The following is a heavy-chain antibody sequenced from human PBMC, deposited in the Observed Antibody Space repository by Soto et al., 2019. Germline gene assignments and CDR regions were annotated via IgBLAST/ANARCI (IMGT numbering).Heavy chain of an antibody. V-gene: IGHV3-11*06. J-gene: IGHJ6*02. Sequence: QVQLVESGGGLVKPGGSLRLSCAASGFTFSDYYMSWIRQAPGKGLEWVSYISSSSSYTNYADSVKGRFTISRDNAKNSLYLQMNSLRAEDTAVYYCARDCTYGVCYTIRVRGMDVCGQGTTVTVSS. D-gene: IGHD2-8*01. CDR2: ISSSSSYT. CDR3: ARDCTYGVCYTIRVRGMDV. CDR1: GFTFSDYY.